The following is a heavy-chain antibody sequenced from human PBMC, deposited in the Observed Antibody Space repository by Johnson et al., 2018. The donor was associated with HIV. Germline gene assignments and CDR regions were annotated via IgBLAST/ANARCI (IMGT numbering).Heavy chain of an antibody. CDR3: AWDHHWGFTTGPHDGVAS. J-gene: IGHJ3*02. CDR2: ISYDGSNK. Sequence: QVQLVESGGGVVQPGRSLRLSCAASGFTFSSYAMHWVRQAPGKGLEWVAVISYDGSNKYYADSVKGRFTISRDNSKNRLYLQMNSLRAADTAVYYCAWDHHWGFTTGPHDGVASWGQGTLVTVSS. V-gene: IGHV3-30*04. CDR1: GFTFSSYA. D-gene: IGHD7-27*01.